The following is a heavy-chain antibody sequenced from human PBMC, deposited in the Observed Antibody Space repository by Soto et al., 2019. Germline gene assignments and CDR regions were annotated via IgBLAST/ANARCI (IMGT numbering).Heavy chain of an antibody. CDR2: IGTAGDT. V-gene: IGHV3-13*01. D-gene: IGHD3-10*01. CDR3: ARVRRGYYYGSETYGMDV. Sequence: GGSLRLSCAASGFTFSSYDMHWVRQATGKGLEWVSAIGTAGDTYYPGSVKGRFTISKENAKNSLYLQMNSLRAEDTAVYYCARVRRGYYYGSETYGMDVWGQGTTVTVSS. CDR1: GFTFSSYD. J-gene: IGHJ6*02.